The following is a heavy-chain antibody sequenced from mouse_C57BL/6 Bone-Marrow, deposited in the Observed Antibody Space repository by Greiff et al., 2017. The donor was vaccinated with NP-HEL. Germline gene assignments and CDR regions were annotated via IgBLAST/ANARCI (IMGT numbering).Heavy chain of an antibody. CDR3: TLIYYEDAMDY. J-gene: IGHJ4*01. V-gene: IGHV14-4*01. Sequence: EVKLMESGAELVRPGASVKLSCTASGFNIKDDYMHWVKQRPEQGLEWIGWIDPENGDTEYASKFQGKATITADTSSNTAYLQLSSLTSEDTAVYYCTLIYYEDAMDYWGQGTSVTVSS. D-gene: IGHD2-4*01. CDR2: IDPENGDT. CDR1: GFNIKDDY.